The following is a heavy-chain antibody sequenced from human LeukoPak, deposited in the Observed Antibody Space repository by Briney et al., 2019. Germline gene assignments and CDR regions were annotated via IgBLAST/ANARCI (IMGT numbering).Heavy chain of an antibody. Sequence: PGGSLRLSCAASGFTFSSYAMSWVRQAPGKGLEWVSAISGSGGSTYYADSVKGRFTISRDNSKNTLYLHMNSLRAEDTAVYYCAKAGRGWYYFDYWGQGTLVTVSS. CDR3: AKAGRGWYYFDY. D-gene: IGHD6-19*01. CDR1: GFTFSSYA. J-gene: IGHJ4*02. CDR2: ISGSGGST. V-gene: IGHV3-23*01.